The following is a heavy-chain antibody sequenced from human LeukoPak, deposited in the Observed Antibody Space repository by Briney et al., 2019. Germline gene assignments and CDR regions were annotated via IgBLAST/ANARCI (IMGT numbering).Heavy chain of an antibody. CDR2: ISSSSSTV. Sequence: GGSLRLSCAASGFTFSSYSMNWVRQAPGKGLEWVSYISSSSSTVYYADSVKGRFTISRDNAKNSLYLQMNSLRAEDTAVYYCARAQYYYDSSSPNDYWGQGTLVTVSS. J-gene: IGHJ4*02. V-gene: IGHV3-48*04. CDR1: GFTFSSYS. CDR3: ARAQYYYDSSSPNDY. D-gene: IGHD3-22*01.